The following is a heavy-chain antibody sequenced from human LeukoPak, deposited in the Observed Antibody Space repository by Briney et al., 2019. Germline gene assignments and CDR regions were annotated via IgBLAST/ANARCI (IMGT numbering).Heavy chain of an antibody. CDR1: GYTFTGYY. V-gene: IGHV1-2*02. CDR3: ARDGVGATPSEYFQH. J-gene: IGHJ1*01. CDR2: INPNSGGT. Sequence: ASVPVSCKASGYTFTGYYMHWVRQAPGQGLEWMGWINPNSGGTSYAQKFQGRITMTRDTSISTAYMELSRLRSDDTAVYYCARDGVGATPSEYFQHWGQGSLVTVSS. D-gene: IGHD1-26*01.